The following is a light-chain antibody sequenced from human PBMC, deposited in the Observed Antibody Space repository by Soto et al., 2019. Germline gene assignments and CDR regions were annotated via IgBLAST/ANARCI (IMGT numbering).Light chain of an antibody. CDR1: RSVNNNY. J-gene: IGKJ1*01. Sequence: EIVLTQSPGTLSLSPGERATLSCRASRSVNNNYLAWYQQKPGQAPRLLIFGASSRATGIPDRFIGSGSGTEFILTISRLEPDDFAIYHCHQHGGSPETFGHGTKVEIK. CDR3: HQHGGSPET. V-gene: IGKV3-20*01. CDR2: GAS.